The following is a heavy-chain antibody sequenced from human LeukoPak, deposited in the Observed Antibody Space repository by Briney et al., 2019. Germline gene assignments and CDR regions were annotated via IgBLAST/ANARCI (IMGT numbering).Heavy chain of an antibody. J-gene: IGHJ4*02. V-gene: IGHV1-18*01. CDR3: ARDLTHRRNYDNSGYQIVPAF. Sequence: ASVKVSCKASGYTSTNYGISWVRQAPGQGLEWMGWISAYNGHTKYAQKFQGGVTMTTDTSTSTAYMELRSLRSDDTAVYYCARDLTHRRNYDNSGYQIVPAFWGQGTLVTVSS. D-gene: IGHD3-22*01. CDR2: ISAYNGHT. CDR1: GYTSTNYG.